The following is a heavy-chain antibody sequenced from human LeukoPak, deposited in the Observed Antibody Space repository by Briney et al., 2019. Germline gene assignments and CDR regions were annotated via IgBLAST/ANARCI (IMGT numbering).Heavy chain of an antibody. Sequence: SETLSLTCAVSGGSISSGVYSWSWVRQPPGKGLEWIGRLYISGSTNYNPSLKSRVTMSVDTSKNHFSLNLRSVTAADTAVYYCARGWKGIAAAGTAFDIWGQGTMVTVSS. V-gene: IGHV4-61*03. CDR3: ARGWKGIAAAGTAFDI. D-gene: IGHD6-13*01. CDR1: GGSISSGVYS. J-gene: IGHJ3*02. CDR2: LYISGST.